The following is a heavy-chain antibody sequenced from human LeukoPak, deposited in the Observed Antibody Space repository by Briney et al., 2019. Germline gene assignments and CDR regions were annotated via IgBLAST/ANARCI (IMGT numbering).Heavy chain of an antibody. Sequence: SGGSLRLSCAASGFTFDDYAMHWVRQAPGKGLEWVSLISGDGGSTYYADSVKGRFTISRDNSKNSLYLQMNSLRTEDTAFYFCAKKTAYEILTGKGHYWGQGTLVTVSS. V-gene: IGHV3-43*02. J-gene: IGHJ4*02. CDR1: GFTFDDYA. D-gene: IGHD3-9*01. CDR2: ISGDGGST. CDR3: AKKTAYEILTGKGHY.